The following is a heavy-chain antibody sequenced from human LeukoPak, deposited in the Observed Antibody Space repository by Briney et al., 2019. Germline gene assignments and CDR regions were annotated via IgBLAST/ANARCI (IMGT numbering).Heavy chain of an antibody. J-gene: IGHJ4*02. D-gene: IGHD3-3*01. CDR1: GFTFSSYS. V-gene: IGHV3-48*01. Sequence: GGSLRLSCVASGFTFSSYSMNWVRQAPGKGLEWVSYISSSTGTIYYADSVKGRFTISRDSAKNSLYLQMNSLRAEDTAVYYCAKPPLYDFWSGYYFDYWGQGTLVTVSS. CDR2: ISSSTGTI. CDR3: AKPPLYDFWSGYYFDY.